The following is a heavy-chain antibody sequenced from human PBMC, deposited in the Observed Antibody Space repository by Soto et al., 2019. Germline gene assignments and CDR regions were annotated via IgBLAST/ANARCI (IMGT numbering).Heavy chain of an antibody. CDR1: GGSISSGGYY. CDR2: IYYSGST. Sequence: SETLSLTCTVSGGSISSGGYYWSWIRQHPGKGLEWIGYIYYSGSTYYNPSLKSRVTISVDTSKNQFSLKLSSVTAADTAVYYCARELVAVAGNWFDPWGQGTLVTVSS. D-gene: IGHD6-19*01. V-gene: IGHV4-31*03. CDR3: ARELVAVAGNWFDP. J-gene: IGHJ5*02.